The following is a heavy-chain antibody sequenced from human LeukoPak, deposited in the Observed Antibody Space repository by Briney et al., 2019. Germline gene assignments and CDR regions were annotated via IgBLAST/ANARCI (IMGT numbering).Heavy chain of an antibody. V-gene: IGHV3-33*08. CDR2: IWYDGSNR. CDR3: ARGTGAKRYYFDL. CDR1: GFTFSSYG. Sequence: GGSLRLSCAASGFTFSSYGMHWVRQAPGKGLEWVTVIWYDGSNRYYADSVKGRITISRDTSENTVSLQINNVKVDDTAIYYCARGTGAKRYYFDLWGQGILVTVSS. J-gene: IGHJ4*02.